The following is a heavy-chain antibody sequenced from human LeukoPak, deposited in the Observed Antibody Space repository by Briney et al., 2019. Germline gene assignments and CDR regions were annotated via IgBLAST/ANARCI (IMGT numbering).Heavy chain of an antibody. CDR1: GGTFSSYA. J-gene: IGHJ6*03. CDR3: ARDGGVYCSSTSCYGAPYYYYYMDV. Sequence: SVKASCKASGGTFSSYAISWVRQAPGQGLEWMGGIIPIFGTANYAQKFQGRVTITADKSTSTAYMELSSLRSEDTAVYYCARDGGVYCSSTSCYGAPYYYYYMDVWGKGTTVTVSS. D-gene: IGHD2-2*01. V-gene: IGHV1-69*06. CDR2: IIPIFGTA.